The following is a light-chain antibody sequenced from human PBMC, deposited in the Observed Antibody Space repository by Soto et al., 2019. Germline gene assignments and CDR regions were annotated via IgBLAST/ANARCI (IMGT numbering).Light chain of an antibody. Sequence: QSALTQPPSASASPGHSVTISCTGTSSDVGNYNYVSWYQQHPGKAPKLVIFEVNKRPSGVPDRFSGSKSGNTASLTVSGLQAEDEAAYYCTSYAGSNKLLFGGGTKVTVL. CDR3: TSYAGSNKLL. J-gene: IGLJ2*01. CDR1: SSDVGNYNY. CDR2: EVN. V-gene: IGLV2-8*01.